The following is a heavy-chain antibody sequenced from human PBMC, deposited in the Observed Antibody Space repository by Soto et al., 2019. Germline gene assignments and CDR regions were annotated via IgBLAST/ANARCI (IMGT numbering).Heavy chain of an antibody. CDR1: GYTFTSYA. V-gene: IGHV1-3*01. CDR2: INAGNGNT. Sequence: ASVKVSCKASGYTFTSYAMHWVRQAPGQRLEWMGWINAGNGNTKYSQKFQGRVTITRDTSASTAYMELSSLRSEDTAVYYCARGKTITIFGVVIYFDYWGQGTQVTVSS. J-gene: IGHJ4*02. D-gene: IGHD3-3*01. CDR3: ARGKTITIFGVVIYFDY.